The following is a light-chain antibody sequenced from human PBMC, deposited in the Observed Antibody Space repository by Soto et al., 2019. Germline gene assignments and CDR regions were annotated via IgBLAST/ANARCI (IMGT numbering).Light chain of an antibody. CDR1: QGISRY. CDR2: GAS. V-gene: IGKV1-9*01. CDR3: QQYNNWPPPYT. J-gene: IGKJ2*01. Sequence: DIQLTQSPSFLSAYVGDRVTITCRASQGISRYLAWYQQKPGIAPKLLIYGASSLQRGVPSRISGSGSGTEFTLTISSLQPEDFAVYYCQQYNNWPPPYTFGQGTKLEIK.